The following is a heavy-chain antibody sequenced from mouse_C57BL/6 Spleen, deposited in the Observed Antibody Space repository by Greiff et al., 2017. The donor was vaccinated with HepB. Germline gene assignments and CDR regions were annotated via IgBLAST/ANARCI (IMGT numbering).Heavy chain of an antibody. D-gene: IGHD1-1*01. J-gene: IGHJ4*01. CDR2: IDPEDGDT. CDR1: GFNIKDYY. Sequence: VHVKQSGAELVRPGASVKLSCTASGFNIKDYYMHWVKQRPEQGLEWIGRIDPEDGDTEYAPKFQGKATMTADTSSNTAYLQLSSLTSEDTAVYYCTTDTTVVGAMDYWGQGTSVTVSS. CDR3: TTDTTVVGAMDY. V-gene: IGHV14-1*01.